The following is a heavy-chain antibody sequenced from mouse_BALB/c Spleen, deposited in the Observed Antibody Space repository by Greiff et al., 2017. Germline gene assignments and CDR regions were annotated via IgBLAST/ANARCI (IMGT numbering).Heavy chain of an antibody. CDR3: ARQSLRAMDY. CDR2: ISSGGGST. Sequence: EVKLVESGGGLVKPGGSLKLSCAASGFAFSSYDMSWVRQTPEKRLEWVAYISSGGGSTYYPDTVKGRFTISRDNAKNTLYLQMSSLKSEDTAMYYGARQSLRAMDYWGQGTSVTVSS. V-gene: IGHV5-12-1*01. D-gene: IGHD1-1*01. CDR1: GFAFSSYD. J-gene: IGHJ4*01.